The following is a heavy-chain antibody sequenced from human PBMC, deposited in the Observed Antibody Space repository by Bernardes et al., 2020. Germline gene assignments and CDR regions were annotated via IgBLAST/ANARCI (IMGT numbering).Heavy chain of an antibody. CDR2: ISLNGDT. V-gene: IGHV1-18*01. D-gene: IGHD5-12*01. CDR3: AIERSWVMDIIILGDAFDI. Sequence: SVKVSCQAGNYTFSNYGFSWVRQAPGQGLEWMGWISLNGDTKYAEKFQGRVTMTTDTSTSTAYMELRSLRPDDTAVYYCAIERSWVMDIIILGDAFDIWGQGTMVIVSS. J-gene: IGHJ3*02. CDR1: NYTFSNYG.